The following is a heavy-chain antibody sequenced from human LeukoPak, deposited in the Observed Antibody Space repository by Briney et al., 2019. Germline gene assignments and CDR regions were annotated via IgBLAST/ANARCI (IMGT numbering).Heavy chain of an antibody. CDR1: GFTFSRYW. V-gene: IGHV3-7*01. CDR3: ARIPWAEGNSFDN. CDR2: IKQDGSEK. Sequence: GGSLRLSCAASGFTFSRYWMRWVRHAPGKGLEWVANIKQDGSEKYYVDSVKGRFTISRDNAKNSLYLQMNSLRAEHRAVYYCARIPWAEGNSFDNWGQGTLVTVSS. J-gene: IGHJ4*02. D-gene: IGHD3-16*01.